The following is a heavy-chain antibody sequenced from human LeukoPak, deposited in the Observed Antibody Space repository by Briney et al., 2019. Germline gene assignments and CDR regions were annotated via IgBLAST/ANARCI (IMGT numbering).Heavy chain of an antibody. Sequence: SETLSLTCAVYGGSFSGYYWSWIRQPPGKGLEWIGEINHSGSTNYNPSLRSRVTISVDTSKNQFSLKLSSVTAADTAVYYCARGRIWFGELGRYYYMDVWGKGTTVTVSS. CDR1: GGSFSGYY. V-gene: IGHV4-34*01. J-gene: IGHJ6*03. D-gene: IGHD3-10*01. CDR3: ARGRIWFGELGRYYYMDV. CDR2: INHSGST.